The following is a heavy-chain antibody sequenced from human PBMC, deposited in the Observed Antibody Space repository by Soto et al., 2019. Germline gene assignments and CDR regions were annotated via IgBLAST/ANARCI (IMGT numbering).Heavy chain of an antibody. D-gene: IGHD5-12*01. CDR1: GFTFSNFA. CDR3: AKDLGYSGYDFQIPTQVPDY. CDR2: ISYDGSNK. Sequence: GSLRLSCASSGFTFSNFALHWVRQSPGKGLEWVAVISYDGSNKYYADSVKGRFTISRDNSKNTLYLQMNSLRAEDTAVYFCAKDLGYSGYDFQIPTQVPDYWGQGTLVTVSS. J-gene: IGHJ4*02. V-gene: IGHV3-30*01.